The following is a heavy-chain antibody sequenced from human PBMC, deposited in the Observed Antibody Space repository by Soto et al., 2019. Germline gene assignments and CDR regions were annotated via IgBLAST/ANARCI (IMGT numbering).Heavy chain of an antibody. CDR1: GDSVSSNSAA. CDR2: TYYRSKWYN. CDR3: ARGVASNPLAGHWFAP. D-gene: IGHD1-1*01. V-gene: IGHV6-1*01. J-gene: IGHJ5*02. Sequence: SQTLSLTCAISGDSVSSNSAAWNWIRQSPSRGLEWLGRTYYRSKWYNDYAVSVKSRITINPDTSKNHLSLKMISVTTADTAVYYCARGVASNPLAGHWFAPWGHGTLVTVSS.